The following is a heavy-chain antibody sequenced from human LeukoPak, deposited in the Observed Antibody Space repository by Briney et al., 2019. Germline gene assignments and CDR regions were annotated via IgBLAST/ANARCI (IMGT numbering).Heavy chain of an antibody. Sequence: ASVTVSCKSSGYTFTSYGISWVRQAPGQGREWMGGHSAYNGNTNYAQKLQGRVTMTTDTSTSTAYMELRSLRSDDTAVYYCARMGLNPLGYYYYYYMDVWGKGTTVTVSS. J-gene: IGHJ6*03. CDR1: GYTFTSYG. CDR3: ARMGLNPLGYYYYYYMDV. CDR2: HSAYNGNT. D-gene: IGHD3-16*01. V-gene: IGHV1-18*01.